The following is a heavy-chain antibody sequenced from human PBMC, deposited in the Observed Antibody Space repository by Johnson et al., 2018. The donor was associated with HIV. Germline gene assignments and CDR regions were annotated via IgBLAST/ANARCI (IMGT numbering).Heavy chain of an antibody. CDR3: ARDQAGTTDDACDI. CDR1: GFTFSSYA. V-gene: IGHV3-30*04. Sequence: QVQLVESGGGVVQPGRSLRLSCAASGFTFSSYAMHWVRQAPGKGLEWVAVISYDGSNKYYADSVKGRFTISRDNSKNTRYLQMNSLRGEDTAVYYCARDQAGTTDDACDIWGQGTMVTVSA. CDR2: ISYDGSNK. J-gene: IGHJ3*02. D-gene: IGHD1-7*01.